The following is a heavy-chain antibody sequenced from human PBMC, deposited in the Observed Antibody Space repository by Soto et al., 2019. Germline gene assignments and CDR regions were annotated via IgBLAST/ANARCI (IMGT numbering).Heavy chain of an antibody. Sequence: PGRSLSLSCAASGFTFCSYAMSWVRQATGKGLEWVSAISGSGGGTYYADSVKGRFTISRDNSKNTLYLQMNSLRAEDTAVYYCAKGFFGCSGGSCYSRYHYMEVWGKGTTVTVSS. CDR2: ISGSGGGT. D-gene: IGHD2-15*01. V-gene: IGHV3-23*01. CDR1: GFTFCSYA. CDR3: AKGFFGCSGGSCYSRYHYMEV. J-gene: IGHJ6*03.